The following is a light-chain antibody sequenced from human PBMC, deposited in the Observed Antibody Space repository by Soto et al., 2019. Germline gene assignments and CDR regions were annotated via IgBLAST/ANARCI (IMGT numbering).Light chain of an antibody. CDR3: QQYGSSFT. Sequence: EIVLTQSPGTLSLSPGERATLSCRASQSVSSSYLAWYHQKPGQAPRLLIYGASSRATGIPDRFSGSGSVTDFTLTISRLEPEDFAVYYCQQYGSSFTFGPGTKVDIK. V-gene: IGKV3-20*01. J-gene: IGKJ3*01. CDR2: GAS. CDR1: QSVSSSY.